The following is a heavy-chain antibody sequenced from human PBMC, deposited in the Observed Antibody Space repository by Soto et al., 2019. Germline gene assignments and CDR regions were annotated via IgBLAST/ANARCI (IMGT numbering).Heavy chain of an antibody. CDR1: GGSVSSGSYY. D-gene: IGHD3-3*01. V-gene: IGHV4-61*01. CDR2: IYYSGST. J-gene: IGHJ4*02. CDR3: ARDPLDYYFDY. Sequence: SETLSLTXTVSGGSVSSGSYYWSWIRQPPGKGLEWIGYIYYSGSTNYNPSLKSRVTISVDTSKNQFSLKLSSVTAADTAVYYCARDPLDYYFDYWGQGTLVTSPQ.